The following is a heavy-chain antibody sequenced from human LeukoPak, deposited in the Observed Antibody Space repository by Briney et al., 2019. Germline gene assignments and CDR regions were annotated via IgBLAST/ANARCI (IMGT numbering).Heavy chain of an antibody. CDR1: GNRITTYW. CDR3: ATYFAGAETFDI. Sequence: GESLEISCKASGNRITTYWIGWVRQKPGKGLEWMGLIFPGDSDTKYSPSFQGHVIISADKSISTAYLQWSSLKASDTAMYYCATYFAGAETFDIWGQGTMVTVSS. CDR2: IFPGDSDT. D-gene: IGHD3-16*01. V-gene: IGHV5-51*01. J-gene: IGHJ3*02.